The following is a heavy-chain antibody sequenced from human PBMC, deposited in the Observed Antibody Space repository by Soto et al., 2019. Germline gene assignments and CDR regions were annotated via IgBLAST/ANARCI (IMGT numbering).Heavy chain of an antibody. CDR2: ISSSSSYI. Sequence: GGSLRLSCAASGFTFSSYSMNWVRQAPGKGLEWVSSISSSSSYIYYADSVKGRFTISRDNAKNSLYLQMNSLRAEDTAVYYCARLNVLRYFDWSHTDYFDYWGQGTLVTVSS. D-gene: IGHD3-9*01. V-gene: IGHV3-21*01. CDR1: GFTFSSYS. CDR3: ARLNVLRYFDWSHTDYFDY. J-gene: IGHJ4*02.